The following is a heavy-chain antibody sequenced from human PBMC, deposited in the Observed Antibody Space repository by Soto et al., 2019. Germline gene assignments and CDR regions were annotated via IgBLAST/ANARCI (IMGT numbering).Heavy chain of an antibody. J-gene: IGHJ1*01. V-gene: IGHV3-66*01. CDR2: IHPSGDT. Sequence: GESLKISCAGSGFTASSHYMTWVRQAPGRGLEWVTFIHPSGDTFYADSVKGRFAISRDTSKNTLSLQMNSLRVEDTAVYYCTSGLDDAKSHHWGQGTLVTV. CDR3: TSGLDDAKSHH. D-gene: IGHD1-1*01. CDR1: GFTASSHY.